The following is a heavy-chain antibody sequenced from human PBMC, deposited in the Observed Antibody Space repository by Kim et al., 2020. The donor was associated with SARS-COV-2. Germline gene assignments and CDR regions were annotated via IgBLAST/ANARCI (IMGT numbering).Heavy chain of an antibody. CDR1: GFTFSSYA. J-gene: IGHJ4*02. CDR2: ISYDGSNK. Sequence: GGSLRLSCAASGFTFSSYAMHWVRQAPGKGLEWVAVISYDGSNKYYADSVKGRFTISRDNSKNTLYLQMNSLRAEDTAVYYCARDLFYGSGSLDFDYWGQGTLVTVSS. D-gene: IGHD3-10*01. V-gene: IGHV3-30*04. CDR3: ARDLFYGSGSLDFDY.